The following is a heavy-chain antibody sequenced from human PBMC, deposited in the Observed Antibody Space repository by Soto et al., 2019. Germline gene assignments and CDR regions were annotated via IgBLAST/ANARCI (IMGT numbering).Heavy chain of an antibody. CDR3: AAAPRY. CDR1: GFSIRSNDC. V-gene: IGHV4-4*02. D-gene: IGHD2-15*01. J-gene: IGHJ4*02. CDR2: IFHSGST. Sequence: PSETLSLTCAVSGFSIRSNDCWSGFRQPPGKGLEWSGGIFHSGSTNYNPSLKTRGTISVDKSKNQFSLRLNSVPAADKAVYYCAAAPRYWGQGTLVTVS.